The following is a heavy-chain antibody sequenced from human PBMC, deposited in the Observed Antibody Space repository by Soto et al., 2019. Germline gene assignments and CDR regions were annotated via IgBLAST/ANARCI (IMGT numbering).Heavy chain of an antibody. V-gene: IGHV3-30-3*01. CDR1: GFTFSSYA. CDR3: ARDRPGVVVLYYFDD. Sequence: GGSLRLSCAASGFTFSSYAMHWVRQAPGKGLEWVAVISYDGSNKYYADSVKGRFTISRDNSKNTLYLQMNSLRAEDTAVYYCARDRPGVVVLYYFDDWGKGTLVTVSS. CDR2: ISYDGSNK. D-gene: IGHD3-22*01. J-gene: IGHJ4*02.